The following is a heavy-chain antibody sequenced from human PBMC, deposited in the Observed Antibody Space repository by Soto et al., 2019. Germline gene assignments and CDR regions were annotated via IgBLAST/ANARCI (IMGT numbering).Heavy chain of an antibody. J-gene: IGHJ5*02. Sequence: SETLSLTCTVSGGSISSGGYYWSWIRQHPGKGLEWIGYIYYSGSTYYNPSLKSRVTISVDTSKNQFSLKLSSVTAADTAVYYCARGGIAAAAPPDPWGQGTLVTVSS. CDR3: ARGGIAAAAPPDP. CDR2: IYYSGST. CDR1: GGSISSGGYY. D-gene: IGHD6-13*01. V-gene: IGHV4-31*03.